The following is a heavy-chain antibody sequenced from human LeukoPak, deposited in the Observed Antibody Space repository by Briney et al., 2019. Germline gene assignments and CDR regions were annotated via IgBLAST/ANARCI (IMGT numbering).Heavy chain of an antibody. V-gene: IGHV1-69*13. D-gene: IGHD2-2*01. CDR3: ARGFVVVPAAYGY. CDR2: IIPIFGTA. CDR1: GGTFSSYA. J-gene: IGHJ4*02. Sequence: SVKVSCKAAGGTFSSYAISWVRQAPGQGLEWMGGIIPIFGTANYAQKFQGRVTITADESTSTAYMELSSLRSEDTAVYYCARGFVVVPAAYGYWGQGTLVTVSS.